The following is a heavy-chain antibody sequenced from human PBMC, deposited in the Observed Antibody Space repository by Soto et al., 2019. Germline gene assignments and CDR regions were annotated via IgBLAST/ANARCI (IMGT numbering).Heavy chain of an antibody. D-gene: IGHD6-13*01. J-gene: IGHJ6*02. V-gene: IGHV5-51*01. Sequence: PGESLKISCKGSGYTFTSYWIGWVRQMPGKGLEWMGIIYPGDSDTRYSPSFQGQVTISADKSISTAYLQWSSLKASDTAMYYCARTSAAGKYYYGMDVWGQGTTVTVSS. CDR1: GYTFTSYW. CDR3: ARTSAAGKYYYGMDV. CDR2: IYPGDSDT.